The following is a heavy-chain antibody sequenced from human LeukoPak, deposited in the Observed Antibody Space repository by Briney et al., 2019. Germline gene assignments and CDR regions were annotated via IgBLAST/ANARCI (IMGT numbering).Heavy chain of an antibody. CDR3: ARGVYADPFDY. V-gene: IGHV3-48*01. Sequence: GGSLRLSCAASGFTFSDYSMNWVRQAPGKGLEWVSYISSSSSVIYYADSVEGRFTISRDNVKNSLDLQMNSLRADDTAVYYCARGVYADPFDYWGQGTLVTISS. CDR1: GFTFSDYS. D-gene: IGHD4-17*01. CDR2: ISSSSSVI. J-gene: IGHJ4*02.